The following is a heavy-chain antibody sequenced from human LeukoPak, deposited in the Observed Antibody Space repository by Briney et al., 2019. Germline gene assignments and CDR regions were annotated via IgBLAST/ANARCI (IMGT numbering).Heavy chain of an antibody. Sequence: GGSLRLSCAASGFTFSSYGMHWVRQAPGKGLEWVAFIRYDGSNKYYADSVKGRFTISRDNSKNTLYLQMNSLRAEDTAVYYCAKDAGSYYDSSSYYFWFDPWAREPWSPSPQ. CDR1: GFTFSSYG. D-gene: IGHD3-22*01. CDR2: IRYDGSNK. V-gene: IGHV3-30*02. J-gene: IGHJ5*02. CDR3: AKDAGSYYDSSSYYFWFDP.